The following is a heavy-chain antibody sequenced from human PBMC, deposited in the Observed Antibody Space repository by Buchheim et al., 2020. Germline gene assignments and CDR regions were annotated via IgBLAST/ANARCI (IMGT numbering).Heavy chain of an antibody. D-gene: IGHD5-18*01. CDR1: GGSISSSTYY. CDR3: YGPAY. Sequence: QLQLQESGPGLVKPSETLSLTCTVSGGSISSSTYYWGWIRQPPGKGLEWIGSIYYSGSTYYNPSLKSRASISVDTSKDQFSLRLTSVYYCVAERAYTYGPAYWGQGT. CDR2: IYYSGST. V-gene: IGHV4-39*01. J-gene: IGHJ4*02.